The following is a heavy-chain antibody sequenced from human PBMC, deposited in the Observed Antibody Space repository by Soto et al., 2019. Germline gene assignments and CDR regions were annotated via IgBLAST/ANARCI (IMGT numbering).Heavy chain of an antibody. CDR1: GFTVSSNY. J-gene: IGHJ4*02. CDR3: ARDSRNRSFFDY. Sequence: GGSLRLSCAASGFTVSSNYMTWVRQAPGKGLEWVSVIYSGGSTYYADSVKGRFTISRENSKNTLYLQMNSLRAEDTALYYCARDSRNRSFFDYWGREPWSPSPQ. V-gene: IGHV3-53*01. D-gene: IGHD1-26*01. CDR2: IYSGGST.